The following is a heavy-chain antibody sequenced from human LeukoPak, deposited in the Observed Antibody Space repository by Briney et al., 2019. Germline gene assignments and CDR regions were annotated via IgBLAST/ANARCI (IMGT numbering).Heavy chain of an antibody. CDR3: ARRGTPRYFDWLLTRSYYYYGMDV. CDR2: MNPNSGNT. D-gene: IGHD3-9*01. J-gene: IGHJ6*02. V-gene: IGHV1-8*01. CDR1: GYTFTSYD. Sequence: ASVKVSCKASGYTFTSYDINWVRQATGQGLEWMGWMNPNSGNTGYAQKFQGRVTMTRNTSISTAYMELSSLRSEDTAVYYCARRGTPRYFDWLLTRSYYYYGMDVWGQGTTVTVSS.